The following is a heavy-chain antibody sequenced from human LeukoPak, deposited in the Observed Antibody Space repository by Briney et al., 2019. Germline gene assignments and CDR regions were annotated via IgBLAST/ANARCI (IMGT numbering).Heavy chain of an antibody. D-gene: IGHD5-18*01. Sequence: PGGSLRPSCAASGFTFSSYGMHWVRQAPGKGLEWVAFIRYDGSNKYYADSVKGRFTISRDDSKNTLYLQMNSLRAEDTAVYYCAKAIRGYSYGGYDYWGQGTLVTVSS. CDR1: GFTFSSYG. CDR2: IRYDGSNK. CDR3: AKAIRGYSYGGYDY. J-gene: IGHJ4*02. V-gene: IGHV3-30*02.